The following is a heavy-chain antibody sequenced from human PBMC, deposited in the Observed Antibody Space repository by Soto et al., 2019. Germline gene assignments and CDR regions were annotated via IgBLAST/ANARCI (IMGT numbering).Heavy chain of an antibody. V-gene: IGHV3-23*01. D-gene: IGHD4-17*01. CDR1: GFTFSSYA. J-gene: IGHJ1*01. CDR3: AKDEGSDYGDYAEYFQH. CDR2: ISGSGGST. Sequence: EVQLLESGGGLVQPGGSLRLSCAASGFTFSSYAMSWVRQAPGKGLEWVSAISGSGGSTYYADSVKGRFTISRDNSKNTLYLQMNSLRAEDTAVYYCAKDEGSDYGDYAEYFQHWGQATLVTVSS.